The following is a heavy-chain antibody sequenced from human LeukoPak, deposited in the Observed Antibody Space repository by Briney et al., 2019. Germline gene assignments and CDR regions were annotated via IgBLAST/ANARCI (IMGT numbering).Heavy chain of an antibody. Sequence: ASVKVSCKASGYAFTGFYIHWVRQAPGQGLEWMGRINTKSGGANYTQKFQGRVTMTRDTSVSTAHMEISRLTSDDSAVYYCARDGYNLPLGFWGQGTLVTVSP. V-gene: IGHV1-2*02. D-gene: IGHD5-24*01. CDR1: GYAFTGFY. CDR2: INTKSGGA. CDR3: ARDGYNLPLGF. J-gene: IGHJ4*02.